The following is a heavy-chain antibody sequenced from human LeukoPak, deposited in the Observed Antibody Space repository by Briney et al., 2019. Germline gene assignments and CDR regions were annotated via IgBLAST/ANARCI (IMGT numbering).Heavy chain of an antibody. D-gene: IGHD1-26*01. CDR2: ISSSGSTI. Sequence: PGGSLRLSCAASGFTFSSYEMNWVRQAPGKGLEWVSYISSSGSTIYYADSVKGRFTISRDNAKNSLYLQMNSLRAEDSAVYYCARQGSPGFPGNYFDYWGQGTLVTVSS. V-gene: IGHV3-48*03. CDR1: GFTFSSYE. CDR3: ARQGSPGFPGNYFDY. J-gene: IGHJ4*02.